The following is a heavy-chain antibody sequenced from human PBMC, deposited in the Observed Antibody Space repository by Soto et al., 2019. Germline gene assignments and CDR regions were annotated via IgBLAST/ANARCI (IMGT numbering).Heavy chain of an antibody. J-gene: IGHJ6*02. D-gene: IGHD5-12*01. CDR1: GFTFSIYA. CDR3: ARDRDGYNIYYYYYGMDV. Sequence: QVQLVESGGGVVQPGRSLRLSCAASGFTFSIYAMHWVRQAPGKGLEWVAVIPYDGSNKYYADSVKGRFTISRDNSKNPLYMKMNSLRAEDTAVYYCARDRDGYNIYYYYYGMDVWGQGTTVHVSS. CDR2: IPYDGSNK. V-gene: IGHV3-30-3*01.